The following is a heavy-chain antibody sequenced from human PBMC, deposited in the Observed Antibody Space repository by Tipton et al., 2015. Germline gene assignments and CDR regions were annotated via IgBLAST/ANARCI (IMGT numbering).Heavy chain of an antibody. D-gene: IGHD3-22*01. CDR3: ARHDSTGFHFED. CDR1: GGSVNNAGYY. Sequence: LRLSCTVSGGSVNNAGYYWSWIRQPPGKGLEWIGYIHSTGNSAYNPSPQSRVTMSVDTPKNQFSLRLSSVTAADTAVYSCARHDSTGFHFEDWGQGTLVTVSS. J-gene: IGHJ4*02. V-gene: IGHV4-61*08. CDR2: IHSTGNS.